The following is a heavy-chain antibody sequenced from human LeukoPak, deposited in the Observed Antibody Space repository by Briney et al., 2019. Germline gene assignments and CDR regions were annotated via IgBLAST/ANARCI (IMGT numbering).Heavy chain of an antibody. J-gene: IGHJ4*02. CDR1: GFTFSSRS. Sequence: GGSLRLSCAASGFTFSSRSMNWVRQAPGKGLEWVSYISSSSSTIYYADSVKGRFTISRDNAKNSLYLQMNSLRAEDTAVYYCAGAGGSTYVYYFDYWGQGTLVTVSS. V-gene: IGHV3-48*01. CDR3: AGAGGSTYVYYFDY. CDR2: ISSSSSTI. D-gene: IGHD3-16*01.